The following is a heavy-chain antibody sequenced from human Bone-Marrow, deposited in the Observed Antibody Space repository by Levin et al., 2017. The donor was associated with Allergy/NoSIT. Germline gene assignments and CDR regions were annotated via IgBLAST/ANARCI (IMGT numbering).Heavy chain of an antibody. D-gene: IGHD6-19*01. CDR2: IWYDGSNT. J-gene: IGHJ4*02. Sequence: PGGSLRLSCEASGFDFSNYGMEWVRQAPGKGLEWVAVIWYDGSNTYYADSVKGRFTISRDNSKNTLYLQMDSLRVEDTAVYYCARDGGGLRSGWYDVFDYWGQGTLVTVSS. CDR3: ARDGGGLRSGWYDVFDY. CDR1: GFDFSNYG. V-gene: IGHV3-33*01.